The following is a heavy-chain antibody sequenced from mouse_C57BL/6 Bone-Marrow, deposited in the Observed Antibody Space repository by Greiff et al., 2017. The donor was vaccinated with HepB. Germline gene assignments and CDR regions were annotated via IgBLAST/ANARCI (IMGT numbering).Heavy chain of an antibody. CDR1: GYTFTSYW. D-gene: IGHD3-2*02. V-gene: IGHV1-52*01. CDR3: ARGQLRLPWFAY. J-gene: IGHJ3*01. CDR2: IDPSDSET. Sequence: VQLQQPGVELVRPGSSVKLSCKASGYTFTSYWMHWVKQRPIQGLEWIGNIDPSDSETHYNQKFKDKATLTVDKSSSTAYMQLSSLTSEDSAVYYCARGQLRLPWFAYWGQGTLVTVSA.